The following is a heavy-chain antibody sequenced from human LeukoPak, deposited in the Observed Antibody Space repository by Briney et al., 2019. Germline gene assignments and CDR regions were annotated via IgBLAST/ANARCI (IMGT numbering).Heavy chain of an antibody. J-gene: IGHJ5*02. CDR3: ARANPSRGWFDP. CDR2: IYYSGST. CDR1: GGSISSYY. Sequence: PSETLSLTCTVSGGSISSYYWSWIRQPPGKGLEWIGYIYYSGSTNYNPSLKSRVTISVDTSKNQFSLKLSSVTAADTAVYYCARANPSRGWFDPWGQGTLVTVSS. V-gene: IGHV4-59*01.